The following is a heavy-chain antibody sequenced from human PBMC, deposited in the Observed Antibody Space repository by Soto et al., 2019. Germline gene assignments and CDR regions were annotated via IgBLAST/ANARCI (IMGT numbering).Heavy chain of an antibody. V-gene: IGHV1-8*01. Sequence: GASVKVSCKASGYTFTSYDINWVRQATGQGLEWMGWMNPNSGNTGYAQKFQGRVTMTRNTSISTAYMELSSLRSEDTAVYYCARELTIFGVVIIGPYFDYWGQGTLVTVSS. D-gene: IGHD3-3*01. J-gene: IGHJ4*02. CDR1: GYTFTSYD. CDR3: ARELTIFGVVIIGPYFDY. CDR2: MNPNSGNT.